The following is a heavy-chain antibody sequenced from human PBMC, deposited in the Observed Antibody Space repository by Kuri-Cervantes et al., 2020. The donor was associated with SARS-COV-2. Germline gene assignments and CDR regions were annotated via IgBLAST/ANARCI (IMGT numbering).Heavy chain of an antibody. V-gene: IGHV4-61*02. CDR2: IYTSGST. CDR3: AYTTVTGYFQH. J-gene: IGHJ1*01. D-gene: IGHD4-17*01. CDR1: GGSISSGSYY. Sequence: SETLSLTCTVSGGSISSGSYYWSWIRQPAGKGLEWIGRIYTSGSTHYNPSLKSRVTISVDTSKNQFSLNLSSVTAADTAVYYCAYTTVTGYFQHWGQGTLVTVSS.